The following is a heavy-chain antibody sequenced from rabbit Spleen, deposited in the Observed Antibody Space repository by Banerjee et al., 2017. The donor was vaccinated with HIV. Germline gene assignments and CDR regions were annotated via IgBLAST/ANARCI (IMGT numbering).Heavy chain of an antibody. CDR1: GFDFSSYG. CDR2: IDPVFGIT. V-gene: IGHV1S47*01. J-gene: IGHJ4*01. Sequence: QEQLVESGGGLVQPGGSLKLSCKASGFDFSSYGVSWVRQAPGKGLEWIGYIDPVFGITYYANWVNGRFSISRENTQNTVSLQLNSLTAADTATYFCARGVYSSGWGVDLGYFDLWGQGTLVTVS. CDR3: ARGVYSSGWGVDLGYFDL. D-gene: IGHD4-1*01.